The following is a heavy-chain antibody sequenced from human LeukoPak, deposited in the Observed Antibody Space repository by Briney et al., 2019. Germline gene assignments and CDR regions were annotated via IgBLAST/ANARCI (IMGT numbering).Heavy chain of an antibody. CDR1: GFTFRSYW. CDR3: GRDGGPVDH. D-gene: IGHD3-16*01. V-gene: IGHV3-7*03. CDR2: LNQDGSEK. J-gene: IGHJ4*02. Sequence: GGSLRLSCAASGFTFRSYWMSWVRQAPGKGPEWVANLNQDGSEKYYVDSVKGRFTISRDNAKKSLYLQMNSLRAEDTAVYYWGRDGGPVDHWGQGTLVTVSS.